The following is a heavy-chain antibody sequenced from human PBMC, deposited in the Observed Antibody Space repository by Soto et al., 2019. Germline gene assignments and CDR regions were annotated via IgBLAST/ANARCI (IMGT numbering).Heavy chain of an antibody. CDR3: AVSMVRGGAYYYYGMDV. Sequence: QVQLVQSGAEVKKPGSSVKVSCKASGGTFSSYAISWVRQAPGQGLEWMGGIIPIFGTANYAQKFQGKVTITADESTSTAYMELSSLRSEDTAVYYCAVSMVRGGAYYYYGMDVWGQGTTVTVSS. V-gene: IGHV1-69*01. CDR1: GGTFSSYA. D-gene: IGHD3-10*01. J-gene: IGHJ6*02. CDR2: IIPIFGTA.